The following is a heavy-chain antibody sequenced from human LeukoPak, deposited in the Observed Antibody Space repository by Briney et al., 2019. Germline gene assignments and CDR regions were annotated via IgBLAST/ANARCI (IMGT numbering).Heavy chain of an antibody. J-gene: IGHJ4*02. V-gene: IGHV3-23*01. D-gene: IGHD4-23*01. Sequence: GGSLSLSCAASGFTFSSYAMSWVPQAPGKGLEWVSAISGSGGSTYYADSVKGRFTISRDNSKNTLYLQLNSLRAADTAVYYCAKDIMYGGNQRTFDYWGQGTLVTVSS. CDR2: ISGSGGST. CDR3: AKDIMYGGNQRTFDY. CDR1: GFTFSSYA.